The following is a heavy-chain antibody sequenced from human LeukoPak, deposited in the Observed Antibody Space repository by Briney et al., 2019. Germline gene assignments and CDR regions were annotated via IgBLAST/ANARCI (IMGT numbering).Heavy chain of an antibody. J-gene: IGHJ6*02. CDR2: ISAGGGGT. V-gene: IGHV3-23*01. CDR1: GFTFSSYA. D-gene: IGHD2-21*02. CDR3: TPDWRSVTDWTLYGMDV. Sequence: GGSLRLSCAASGFTFSSYAMSWVRQAPGKGLEWVSTISAGGGGTYYADSVKVHFSISRDNSKNTLYLQMNSLRAEDTAVYYCTPDWRSVTDWTLYGMDVWGQGTTVTVSS.